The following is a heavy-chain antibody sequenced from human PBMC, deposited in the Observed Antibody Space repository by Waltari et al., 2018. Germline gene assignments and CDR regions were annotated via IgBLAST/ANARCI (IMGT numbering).Heavy chain of an antibody. D-gene: IGHD5-12*01. V-gene: IGHV1-69*08. J-gene: IGHJ4*02. CDR3: ARTPGYSGYDYHFDY. Sequence: QVQLVQSGAEVKKPGSSVKVPCKASGGTFSSYALSWVRPAPGPGLEWMGRIIPIFGTANYAQKFQGRVTITADKSTSTAYMELSSLRSEDTAVYYCARTPGYSGYDYHFDYWGQGTLVTVSS. CDR2: IIPIFGTA. CDR1: GGTFSSYA.